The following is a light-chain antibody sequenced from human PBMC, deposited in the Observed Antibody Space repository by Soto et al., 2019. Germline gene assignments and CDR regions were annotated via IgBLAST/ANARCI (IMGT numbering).Light chain of an antibody. J-gene: IGKJ2*01. CDR2: DAS. CDR1: QSVSTY. CDR3: QQRTNWPPEYT. V-gene: IGKV3-11*01. Sequence: EIVLTQSPATLSLSPGERATLSCRASQSVSTYVAWYQQKPGQAPRLLIYDASNRATGIPARFSGSGSGTDFTLTISSLEPEDFAIYYCQQRTNWPPEYTFGPGPKLEIK.